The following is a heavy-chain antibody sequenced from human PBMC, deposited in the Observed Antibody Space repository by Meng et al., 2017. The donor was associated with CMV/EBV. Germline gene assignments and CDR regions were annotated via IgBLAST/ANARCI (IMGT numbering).Heavy chain of an antibody. CDR1: GYSISSGYY. V-gene: IGHV4-38-2*02. Sequence: SETLSLTCTVSGYSISSGYYWGWIRQPPGKGLEWIGSIYHSGSTYYNPSLKSRVTISVDTSKNQFSLKLSSVTPEDTAVYYCARGRDRPYYYYGMDVWGQGTTVTVSS. J-gene: IGHJ6*02. CDR2: IYHSGST. CDR3: ARGRDRPYYYYGMDV. D-gene: IGHD5-24*01.